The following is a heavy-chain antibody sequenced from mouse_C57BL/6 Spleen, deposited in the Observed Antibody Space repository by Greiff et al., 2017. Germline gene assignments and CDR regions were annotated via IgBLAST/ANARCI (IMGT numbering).Heavy chain of an antibody. Sequence: EVKLVASGGGLVKPGGSLKLSCAASGFTFSDYGMHWVRQAPEKGLEWVAYISSGSSTIYYADTVKGRFTISIDNAKNTLFLQMTSLRSEDTAMYYCARKDSYYAMDYWGQGTSVTVSS. J-gene: IGHJ4*01. CDR2: ISSGSSTI. CDR1: GFTFSDYG. V-gene: IGHV5-17*01. CDR3: ARKDSYYAMDY.